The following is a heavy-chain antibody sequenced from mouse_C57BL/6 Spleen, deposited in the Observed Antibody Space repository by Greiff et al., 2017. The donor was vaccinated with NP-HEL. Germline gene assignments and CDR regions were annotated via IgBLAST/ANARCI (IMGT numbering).Heavy chain of an antibody. CDR3: ARDYYSNDVYYFDY. J-gene: IGHJ2*01. CDR1: GYAFSSSW. V-gene: IGHV1-82*01. Sequence: QVQLQQSGPELVKPGASVKISCKASGYAFSSSWMNWVKQRPGKGLEWIGRIYPGDGDTNYNGKFKGKATLTADKSSSTAYMQLSSLTSEDSAVYFCARDYYSNDVYYFDYWGQGTTLTVSS. D-gene: IGHD2-12*01. CDR2: IYPGDGDT.